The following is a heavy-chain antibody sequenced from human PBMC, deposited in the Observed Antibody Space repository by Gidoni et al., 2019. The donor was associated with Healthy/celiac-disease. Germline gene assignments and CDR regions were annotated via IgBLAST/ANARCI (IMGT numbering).Heavy chain of an antibody. D-gene: IGHD2-15*01. Sequence: QLQLQESGPGLVKPSETPSLTCTVSGGSISSSGYYWGWIRQPPGKGLAWIGSMFYSGNTYYNPSLKSRVTMSVDTSKNQFSLNLSSVTAADTAVYYCARRAATNWYFDLWGRGTLLTVSS. V-gene: IGHV4-39*01. J-gene: IGHJ2*01. CDR3: ARRAATNWYFDL. CDR1: GGSISSSGYY. CDR2: MFYSGNT.